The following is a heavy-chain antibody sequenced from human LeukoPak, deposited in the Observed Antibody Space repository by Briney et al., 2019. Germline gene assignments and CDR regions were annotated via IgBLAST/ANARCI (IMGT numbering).Heavy chain of an antibody. D-gene: IGHD5-12*01. J-gene: IGHJ4*02. Sequence: GESLKISCKVSGYSFPNYWIGWVRQMPGKGLEWLGILYPGDSDTRYSPSFQGQVTISADKSISTAYLQWSSLKVSDTAMYYCASRLRERFDSWGQGTLVTVSS. V-gene: IGHV5-51*01. CDR3: ASRLRERFDS. CDR1: GYSFPNYW. CDR2: LYPGDSDT.